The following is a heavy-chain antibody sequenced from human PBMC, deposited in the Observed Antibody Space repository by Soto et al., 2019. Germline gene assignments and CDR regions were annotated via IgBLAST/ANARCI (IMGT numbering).Heavy chain of an antibody. J-gene: IGHJ4*02. Sequence: SETLSLTCAVYGGSFSGYYWSWIRQPPGKGLEWIGEINHIGSTNYNPSLKSRVTISVDTSRNQFSLELSSVTAADTAVYYCARSDGSGNYHEYLFRFWGQGTLVTVSS. CDR1: GGSFSGYY. CDR3: ARSDGSGNYHEYLFRF. V-gene: IGHV4-34*01. CDR2: INHIGST. D-gene: IGHD3-10*01.